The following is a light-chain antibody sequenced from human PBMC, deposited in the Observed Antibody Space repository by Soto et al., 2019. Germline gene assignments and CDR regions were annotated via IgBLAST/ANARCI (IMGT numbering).Light chain of an antibody. V-gene: IGKV1-5*03. J-gene: IGKJ4*01. CDR2: KAS. CDR3: QQYHTYST. Sequence: DIQITQSPSTLSASVGDTVTITCRASQSINSWLAWYQQKPGKAPKALIYKASTLESGVPSRFSGSGSGTEFTLTISGLQPDDFATYYCQQYHTYSTFGGGTKVDIK. CDR1: QSINSW.